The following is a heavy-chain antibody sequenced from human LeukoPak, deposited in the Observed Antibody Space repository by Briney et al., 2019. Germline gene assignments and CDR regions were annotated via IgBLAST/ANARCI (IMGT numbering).Heavy chain of an antibody. V-gene: IGHV3-33*06. CDR3: AKDTAMGTYWFDY. J-gene: IGHJ4*02. Sequence: GRSLRLSCAASGFTFSSYGMHWVRQAPGKGLEWVAVIWYDGSNKYYADSVKGRFTISRDNSKNTLYLQINSLRAEDTAVYYCAKDTAMGTYWFDYWGQGTLVTVSS. D-gene: IGHD5-18*01. CDR2: IWYDGSNK. CDR1: GFTFSSYG.